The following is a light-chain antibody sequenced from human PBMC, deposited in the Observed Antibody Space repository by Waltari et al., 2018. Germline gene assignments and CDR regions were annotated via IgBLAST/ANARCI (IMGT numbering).Light chain of an antibody. V-gene: IGKV3-20*01. CDR2: GAS. CDR3: QHYLRLPVS. CDR1: QSVGRT. J-gene: IGKJ1*01. Sequence: EIVLTQSPGTLSLSPGERATLSCRASQSVGRTLAWYQQRPGQAPRPRIYGASSRAADILDRFAGSGSGTDFSLTINRLEPEDFAVYYCQHYLRLPVSFGQGTKVEIK.